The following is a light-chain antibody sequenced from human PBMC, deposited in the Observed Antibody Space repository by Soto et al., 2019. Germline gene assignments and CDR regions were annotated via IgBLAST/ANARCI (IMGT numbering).Light chain of an antibody. Sequence: EVVMTQSPATLYLSPGERVTLSCRASQAVGYNLAWYQHKPGQAPRLLIYGASTRVTGIPTRFSGSGSGTEFPLTISSLPSEDFAIYYCQQSYTFGQGTKLEIK. CDR2: GAS. CDR3: QQSYT. CDR1: QAVGYN. V-gene: IGKV3-15*01. J-gene: IGKJ2*01.